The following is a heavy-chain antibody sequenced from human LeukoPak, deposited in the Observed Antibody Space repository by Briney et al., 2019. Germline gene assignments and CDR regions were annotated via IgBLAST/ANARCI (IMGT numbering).Heavy chain of an antibody. J-gene: IGHJ5*02. CDR2: IYYTGST. CDR1: GGSISTYY. V-gene: IGHV4-59*01. D-gene: IGHD1-26*01. Sequence: SETLSLTCTVSGGSISTYYWSWIRQPPGKGLEWIGYIYYTGSTSYNLSLKSRVTMSLDASKNQFSLELNSVTPADTAVYYCARGGNYWPQWWFDPWGRGTLVSVPS. CDR3: ARGGNYWPQWWFDP.